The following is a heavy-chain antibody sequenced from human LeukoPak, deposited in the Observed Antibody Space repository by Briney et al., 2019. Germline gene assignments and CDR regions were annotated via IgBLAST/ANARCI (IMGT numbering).Heavy chain of an antibody. D-gene: IGHD3-3*01. V-gene: IGHV4-61*09. CDR1: GGSIISNRHY. J-gene: IGHJ3*02. CDR3: ARVALITIHENDAFDI. Sequence: PSQTLSLTCTVSGGSIISNRHYWSWTRHPAGKGLEWIGHIYSSGNTKHNPSLKSRLTMSIDSSKNQFSLILTSVTAADTAVYYCARVALITIHENDAFDIWGQGTVVTVSS. CDR2: IYSSGNT.